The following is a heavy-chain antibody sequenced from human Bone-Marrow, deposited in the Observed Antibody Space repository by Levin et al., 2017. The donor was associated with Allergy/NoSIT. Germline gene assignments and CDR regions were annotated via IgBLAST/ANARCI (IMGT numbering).Heavy chain of an antibody. J-gene: IGHJ4*02. CDR2: INSSSGTI. V-gene: IGHV3-48*01. Sequence: HGESLKISCATSGFTFSSYSMNWVRQAPGKGLEWVSYINSSSGTIYYVDSVKGRFTISRDNAKKSLYLQMSSLRVEDTAVYYCVRGLPDYWGQGTLVTVSS. CDR1: GFTFSSYS. CDR3: VRGLPDY.